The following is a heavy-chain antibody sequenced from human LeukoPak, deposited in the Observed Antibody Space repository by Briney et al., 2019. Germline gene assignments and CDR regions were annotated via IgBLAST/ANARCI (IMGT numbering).Heavy chain of an antibody. CDR1: GGSISSYY. CDR3: ARVRGFGGSYYFDY. D-gene: IGHD1-26*01. V-gene: IGHV4-59*01. Sequence: SETLSLTCTVSGGSISSYYWSWIRQPPGKGLEWIGYIYYSGSTNYNPSLKSRVTISVDTSKNQFSLKLSSVTAADTAVYYCARVRGFGGSYYFDYWGQGTLVTVPS. J-gene: IGHJ4*02. CDR2: IYYSGST.